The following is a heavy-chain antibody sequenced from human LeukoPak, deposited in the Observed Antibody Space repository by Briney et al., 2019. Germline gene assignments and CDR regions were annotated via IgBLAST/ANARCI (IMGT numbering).Heavy chain of an antibody. CDR2: TYYRSKWYN. CDR1: GDSVSSNSGT. CDR3: ARGKSKRLDV. J-gene: IGHJ6*02. Sequence: SQTLSPTCAISGDSVSSNSGTWNWIRQSPSRGLEWLGRTYYRSKWYNDYAVSVQSRITINPDTSKNHFSLQLSSVTPEDTAVYFCARGKSKRLDVWGQGTTVTVSS. V-gene: IGHV6-1*01. D-gene: IGHD5/OR15-5a*01.